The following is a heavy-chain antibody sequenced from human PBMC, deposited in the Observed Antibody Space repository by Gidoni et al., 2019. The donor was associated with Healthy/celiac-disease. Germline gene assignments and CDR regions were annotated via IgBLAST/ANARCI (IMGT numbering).Heavy chain of an antibody. V-gene: IGHV3-21*01. J-gene: IGHJ4*02. CDR2: ISSSSSYI. CDR1: GVPFSSYS. CDR3: ARDLYGEGYYFDY. D-gene: IGHD4-17*01. Sequence: EVQLVVSGGGLVKPGGALRLSCAASGVPFSSYSMNWVRQAPGKGLEWVSSISSSSSYIYYADSVKGRFTISRDNAKNSLYLQMNSLRAEDTAVYYCARDLYGEGYYFDYWGQGTLVTVSS.